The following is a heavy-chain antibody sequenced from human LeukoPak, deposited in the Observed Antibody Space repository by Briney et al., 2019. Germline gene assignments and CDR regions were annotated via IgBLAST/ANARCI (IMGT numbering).Heavy chain of an antibody. V-gene: IGHV4-39*07. CDR1: DGSISSNNFY. CDR3: GKYDSGVSLVFDY. CDR2: IYYGRSP. Sequence: SETLSLTCTVSDGSISSNNFYWGWIRQPPGKGLEWIGDIYYGRSPYYNPSLKSRLTISVDTSKNQFSLKLSSVTAADTAVYYWGKYDSGVSLVFDYGGREPRVTVPS. J-gene: IGHJ4*02. D-gene: IGHD3-22*01.